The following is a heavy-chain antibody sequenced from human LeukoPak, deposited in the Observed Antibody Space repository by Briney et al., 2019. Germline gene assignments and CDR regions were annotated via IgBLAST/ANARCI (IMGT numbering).Heavy chain of an antibody. V-gene: IGHV3-33*01. CDR1: GFTFSSYG. D-gene: IGHD2-15*01. CDR3: ARDRAGGGTCFDY. CDR2: IWYDGSNK. J-gene: IGHJ4*02. Sequence: GGSLRLSCAASGFTFSSYGMHWVRQAPGKGLEWVAVIWYDGSNKYYADSVKGRFTISRDNSKNTLYLQMISLRADDTAVYFCARDRAGGGTCFDYWGQGTLVTVSS.